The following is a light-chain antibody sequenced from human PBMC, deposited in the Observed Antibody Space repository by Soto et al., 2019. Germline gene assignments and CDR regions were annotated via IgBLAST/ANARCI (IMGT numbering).Light chain of an antibody. V-gene: IGKV3D-20*02. CDR2: GPS. CDR1: QNVNSNH. Sequence: EIVLTQSPGTLSLSPGERATLSCRASQNVNSNHIAWYQQKPGQAPRLLIYGPSSRATGIPERFSGSGSGTDFTLTISSLEPEDIAIYYCQERSRWPRATFGGGTKVEIK. CDR3: QERSRWPRAT. J-gene: IGKJ4*01.